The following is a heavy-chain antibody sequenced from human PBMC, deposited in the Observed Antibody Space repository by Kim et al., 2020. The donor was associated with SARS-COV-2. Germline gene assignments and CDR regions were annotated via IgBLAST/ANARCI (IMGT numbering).Heavy chain of an antibody. D-gene: IGHD6-13*01. V-gene: IGHV3-7*03. CDR2: IKQDGSEK. Sequence: GGSLRLSCAASGFTFSSYWMSWVRQAPGKGLEWVANIKQDGSEKYYVDSVKGRFTISRDNAKNSLYLQMNSLRAEDTAVYYCARDLTQPDYSSSWYHPDDWYFDLWGRGTLVTVSS. CDR1: GFTFSSYW. CDR3: ARDLTQPDYSSSWYHPDDWYFDL. J-gene: IGHJ2*01.